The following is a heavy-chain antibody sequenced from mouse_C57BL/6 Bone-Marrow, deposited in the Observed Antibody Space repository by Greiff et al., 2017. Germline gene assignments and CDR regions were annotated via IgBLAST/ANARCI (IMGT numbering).Heavy chain of an antibody. J-gene: IGHJ3*01. CDR2: ISSGSSTI. D-gene: IGHD3-3*01. Sequence: EVKLVESGGGLVKPGGSLKLSCAASGFTFSDYGMHWVRQAPEKGLEWVAYISSGSSTIYSADTVKGRFTISRDNAKNTLFLQMTSLRSEDTIMYYCASVLGQRGGFAYWGQGTLVTVSA. CDR1: GFTFSDYG. V-gene: IGHV5-17*01. CDR3: ASVLGQRGGFAY.